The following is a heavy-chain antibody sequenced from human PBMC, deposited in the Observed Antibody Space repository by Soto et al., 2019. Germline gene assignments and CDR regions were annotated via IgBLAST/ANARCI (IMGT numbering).Heavy chain of an antibody. J-gene: IGHJ4*02. Sequence: SLRLSCAASGFTFSSYSMNWVRQAPGKGLEWVSSISSSSSYIYYADSVKGRFTISRDNAKNSLYLQMNSLRAEDTAVYYCASNLVTMVRGYEYYFDYWGQGTLVTVSS. CDR1: GFTFSSYS. V-gene: IGHV3-21*01. D-gene: IGHD3-10*01. CDR2: ISSSSSYI. CDR3: ASNLVTMVRGYEYYFDY.